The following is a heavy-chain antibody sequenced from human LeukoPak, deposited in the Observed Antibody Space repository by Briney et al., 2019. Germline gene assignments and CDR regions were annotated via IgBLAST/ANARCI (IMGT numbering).Heavy chain of an antibody. CDR2: IYYSGTT. CDR3: ARDPRSAAGTSHMRWDV. V-gene: IGHV4-59*01. CDR1: GGSISDYH. D-gene: IGHD6-13*01. J-gene: IGHJ6*02. Sequence: SETLSLTCTVSGGSISDYHWTWIRQPPGKGLEWIGYIYYSGTTNYNPSLESRVTISVDTSKTHFSLRLSSVTAADTAVYYCARDPRSAAGTSHMRWDVWGQGTTVIVSS.